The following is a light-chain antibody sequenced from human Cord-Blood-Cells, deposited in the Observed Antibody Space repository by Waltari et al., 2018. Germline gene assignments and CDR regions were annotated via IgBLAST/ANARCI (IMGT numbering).Light chain of an antibody. CDR3: MQGIHLRT. CDR1: QSLLHSDGKTY. J-gene: IGKJ1*01. Sequence: DIVMTQTPPSLSVTPGQPDSISRKSSQSLLHSDGKTYSCWYLQKPGQSPQLLSYEVSSWFAVVPDRFSGSGSGTDFTPKISRVEAEDVGVYYCMQGIHLRTFCQGTKVEIK. CDR2: EVS. V-gene: IGKV2-29*02.